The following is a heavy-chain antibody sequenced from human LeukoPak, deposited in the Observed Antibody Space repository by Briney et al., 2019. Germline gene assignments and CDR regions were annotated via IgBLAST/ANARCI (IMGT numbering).Heavy chain of an antibody. Sequence: GALSLSCAASGFPFSSYAMSWVRQAPGKGLEWVSAISGSGGGTYYADSVKGRFTISRDNSKNTLYLQMNSLRAEDTAVYYCAKAEGITMIVVVITPFDYWGQGTLVTVSS. V-gene: IGHV3-23*01. D-gene: IGHD3-22*01. CDR2: ISGSGGGT. J-gene: IGHJ4*02. CDR3: AKAEGITMIVVVITPFDY. CDR1: GFPFSSYA.